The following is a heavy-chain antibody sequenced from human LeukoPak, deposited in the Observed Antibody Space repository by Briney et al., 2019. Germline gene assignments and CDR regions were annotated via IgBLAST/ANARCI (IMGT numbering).Heavy chain of an antibody. Sequence: PGGTLRLSCAASGFTFDDYGMSWVRQAPGKGLEWVSGINWNGGSTGYADSVKGRFTISRDNANNSLYLQMNGLRAEDTALYYCARGGRDTYYYDSSGYSGDAFDIWGQGTMVTVPS. CDR2: INWNGGST. J-gene: IGHJ3*02. CDR1: GFTFDDYG. D-gene: IGHD3-22*01. CDR3: ARGGRDTYYYDSSGYSGDAFDI. V-gene: IGHV3-20*04.